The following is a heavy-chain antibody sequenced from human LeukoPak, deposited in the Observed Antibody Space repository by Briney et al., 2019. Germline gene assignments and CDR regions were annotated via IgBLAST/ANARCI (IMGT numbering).Heavy chain of an antibody. D-gene: IGHD2/OR15-2a*01. V-gene: IGHV4-4*07. Sequence: SETLSLTCTVPGGSISSYYWSWIRQPAGQGLEWIGRIYSSGSTNYNPSFESRVTMSVDTSKNQFSLRLSSVTAADTAVYYCARSLVVIYNYFDYWGQGTLVTVSS. CDR2: IYSSGST. CDR3: ARSLVVIYNYFDY. J-gene: IGHJ4*02. CDR1: GGSISSYY.